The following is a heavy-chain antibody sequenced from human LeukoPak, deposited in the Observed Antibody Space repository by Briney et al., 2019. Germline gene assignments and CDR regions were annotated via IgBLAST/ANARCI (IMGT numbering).Heavy chain of an antibody. D-gene: IGHD5-24*01. CDR1: GFTFSSYG. CDR2: IWYDGSNK. J-gene: IGHJ4*02. V-gene: IGHV3-33*06. Sequence: PGGSLRLSCAASGFTFSSYGMHWVCQAPGKGLEWVAVIWYDGSNKYYADSVKGRFTISRDNSKNTLYLQMNSLRAEDTAVYYCAKDPLGDGYNPYFDYWGQGTLVTVSS. CDR3: AKDPLGDGYNPYFDY.